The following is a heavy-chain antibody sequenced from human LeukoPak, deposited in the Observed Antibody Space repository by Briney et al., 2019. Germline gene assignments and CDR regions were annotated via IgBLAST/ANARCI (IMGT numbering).Heavy chain of an antibody. J-gene: IGHJ6*03. D-gene: IGHD3-3*01. CDR1: GYTFTSYY. CDR2: INPSGGST. Sequence: PWASVKVSCKASGYTFTSYYMHWVRQAPGQGLEWMGIINPSGGSTSYAQKFQGRVTMTRDTSTSTVYMELSSLRSEDTAVYYCARQSETYYDFWSGSYYYMDVWGKGTTVTVSS. V-gene: IGHV1-46*01. CDR3: ARQSETYYDFWSGSYYYMDV.